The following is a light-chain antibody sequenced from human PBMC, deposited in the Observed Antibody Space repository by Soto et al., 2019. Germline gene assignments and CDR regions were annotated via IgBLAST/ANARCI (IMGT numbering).Light chain of an antibody. Sequence: DIQITHSPSSLSASVGDRVTITCRSSQTISSYLNWYQQKPGKAPKLLIYAASSLQSGVPSRFSGSGSGIDFTLTISSLQPEDFAIYYCQQSYNTPQYTFGQGT. J-gene: IGKJ2*01. CDR2: AAS. CDR1: QTISSY. V-gene: IGKV1-39*01. CDR3: QQSYNTPQYT.